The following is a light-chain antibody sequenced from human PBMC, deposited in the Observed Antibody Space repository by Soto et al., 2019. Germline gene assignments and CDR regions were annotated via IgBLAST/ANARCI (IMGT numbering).Light chain of an antibody. Sequence: EIVLTQSPGTLSLSPGERATLSCRASQSVSSSYLAWYQQKPGQAPRLLIYDASSKATGIPARFSGSGSGTDFTLTISSLEPEDFAVYYCQQYGSSPLTFGQGTKVEIK. V-gene: IGKV3-20*01. CDR3: QQYGSSPLT. CDR1: QSVSSSY. J-gene: IGKJ1*01. CDR2: DAS.